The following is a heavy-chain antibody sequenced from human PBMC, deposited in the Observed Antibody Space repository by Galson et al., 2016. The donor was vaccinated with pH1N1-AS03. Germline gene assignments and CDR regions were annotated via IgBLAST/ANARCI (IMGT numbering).Heavy chain of an antibody. CDR1: GFTFDYYA. V-gene: IGHV3-9*01. Sequence: SLRLSCAATGFTFDYYAMHWIRQRPGKGLEWVSGIRWDGATGYADSVQGRFTTSRDQAKTSLYLQMTSLKIEDTALYYCVRDMGTTTAASRCWVQGILVTVSS. J-gene: IGHJ4*02. CDR3: VRDMGTTTAASRC. CDR2: IRWDGAT. D-gene: IGHD6-13*01.